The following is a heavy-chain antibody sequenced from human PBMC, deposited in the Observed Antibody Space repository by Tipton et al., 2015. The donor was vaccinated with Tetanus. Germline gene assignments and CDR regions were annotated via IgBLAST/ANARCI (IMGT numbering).Heavy chain of an antibody. CDR2: SWYDGTDK. D-gene: IGHD2-15*01. CDR3: AREAGCSGGSCFSGDFDN. J-gene: IGHJ4*02. CDR1: GFIFSSYG. V-gene: IGHV3-33*01. Sequence: CAASGFIFSSYGIHWVRQAPGKGLEWVAVSWYDGTDKYYADSVKGRFTISRDNSKNTLYLQMNSLRAEDTAVYYCAREAGCSGGSCFSGDFDNWGPGTPVPVSS.